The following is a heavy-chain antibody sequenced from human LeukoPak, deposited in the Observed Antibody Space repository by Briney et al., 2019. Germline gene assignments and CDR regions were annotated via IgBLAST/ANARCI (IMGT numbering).Heavy chain of an antibody. J-gene: IGHJ4*02. CDR2: ITASSTAI. CDR1: GFTFNTYT. D-gene: IGHD6-13*01. V-gene: IGHV3-21*01. Sequence: GGSLRLSCAASGFTFNTYTMNWVRQAPGKGLEWVSSITASSTAIYSADSVKGRFTISRDNSKNTLYLQMNSLRVEDTAMYYCAKGGGTGYSSSWYSNWGQGTLVTVSS. CDR3: AKGGGTGYSSSWYSN.